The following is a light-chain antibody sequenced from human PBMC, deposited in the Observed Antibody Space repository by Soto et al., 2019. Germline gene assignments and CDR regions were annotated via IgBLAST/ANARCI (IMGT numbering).Light chain of an antibody. CDR3: QQYYSSPRALT. Sequence: DVVMTQSPDSLAVSLGERATINCKSSQSILYRSNNKNYLAWYQQKPGQPPKLLIYWASTRESGVPDRFSGSGSGTDFTLTISGLQAEDVAVYYCQQYYSSPRALTFGGGTKVEIK. CDR2: WAS. J-gene: IGKJ4*01. V-gene: IGKV4-1*01. CDR1: QSILYRSNNKNY.